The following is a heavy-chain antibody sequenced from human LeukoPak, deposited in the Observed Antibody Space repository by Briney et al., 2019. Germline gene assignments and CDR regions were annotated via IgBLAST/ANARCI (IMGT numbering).Heavy chain of an antibody. V-gene: IGHV3-23*01. CDR1: GFTFYNYA. J-gene: IGHJ5*02. Sequence: GGSLRLSCAASGFTFYNYAMSWVRQAPGKGLEWVSTISDSGGSTYYADSVKGRFTISRDNSKNTLYLQMNSLRAEDTAVYYCAKDEGWFDPWGQGTLVTVSS. CDR3: AKDEGWFDP. CDR2: ISDSGGST.